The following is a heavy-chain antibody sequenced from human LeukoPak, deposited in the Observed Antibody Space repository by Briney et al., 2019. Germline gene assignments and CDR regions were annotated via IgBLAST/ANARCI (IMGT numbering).Heavy chain of an antibody. CDR1: GFTFSSYS. Sequence: GGSLRLSCAASGFTFSSYSMNWVRQAPGKGLEWVSPISSSSSYIYYADSVKGRFTISRDNAKNSLYLQMNSLRAEDTAVYYCARDLMVRGRFGCDPWGQGTLVTVSS. J-gene: IGHJ5*02. D-gene: IGHD3-10*01. CDR2: ISSSSSYI. V-gene: IGHV3-21*01. CDR3: ARDLMVRGRFGCDP.